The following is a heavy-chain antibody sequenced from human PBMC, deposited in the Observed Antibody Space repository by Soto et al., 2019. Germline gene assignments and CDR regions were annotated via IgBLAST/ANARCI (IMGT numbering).Heavy chain of an antibody. V-gene: IGHV4-59*01. CDR1: GGSISSYY. D-gene: IGHD5-12*01. CDR3: AGGIYDSLPHYWSFDL. Sequence: QVQLQESGPGLVKPSETLSLTCTVSGGSISSYYWSWIRQPPGKGLEWIGYIYYSGSTNYNPSLQGRVTISVDTSKHRFSQKLSSATAAGTAVYSRAGGIYDSLPHYWSFDLWGRGTLVAVSS. J-gene: IGHJ2*01. CDR2: IYYSGST.